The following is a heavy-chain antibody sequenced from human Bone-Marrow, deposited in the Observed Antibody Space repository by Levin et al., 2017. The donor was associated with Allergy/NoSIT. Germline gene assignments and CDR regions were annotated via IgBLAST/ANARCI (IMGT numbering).Heavy chain of an antibody. J-gene: IGHJ4*02. CDR2: ISSYNGNT. Sequence: ASVKVSCKASGYTFGIYGLSWVRQAPGQGLEWMGWISSYNGNTDYAQKFQDRLTMTTDTSTTTVHMELRSLRTDDTAIYYCARVDYSNRGAYYAYWGQGTLVTVSS. D-gene: IGHD3-22*01. V-gene: IGHV1-18*01. CDR3: ARVDYSNRGAYYAY. CDR1: GYTFGIYG.